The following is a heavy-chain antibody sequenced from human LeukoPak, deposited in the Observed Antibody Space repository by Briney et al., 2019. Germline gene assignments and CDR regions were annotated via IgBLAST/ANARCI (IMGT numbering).Heavy chain of an antibody. D-gene: IGHD3-3*01. Sequence: SQTLSLTCAISGDSVSSNGASWNWIRQSPSRGLEWLGRTYYRTQQWHSDYAPSVKGRIALNPDTSKNQFSLQLNSMTPEDTAVYYCGRETDFGVVTNWGQGALVTVSS. V-gene: IGHV6-1*01. CDR1: GDSVSSNGAS. J-gene: IGHJ4*02. CDR2: TYYRTQQWHS. CDR3: GRETDFGVVTN.